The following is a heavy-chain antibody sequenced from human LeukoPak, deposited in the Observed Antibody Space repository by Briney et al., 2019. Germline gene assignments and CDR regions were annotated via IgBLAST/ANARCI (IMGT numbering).Heavy chain of an antibody. CDR3: ARDIVLYSGYDLEGAFNV. D-gene: IGHD5-12*01. CDR1: GFTFSSYG. CDR2: IWNDGTKK. Sequence: GGSLRLSCEASGFTFSSYGMHWVRQAPGKGLEWVAVIWNDGTKKYSAESLQGRFTISRDNSRNTVYLQMDSLRAEDTAVYYCARDIVLYSGYDLEGAFNVWGQGTMVTVSS. J-gene: IGHJ3*01. V-gene: IGHV3-33*01.